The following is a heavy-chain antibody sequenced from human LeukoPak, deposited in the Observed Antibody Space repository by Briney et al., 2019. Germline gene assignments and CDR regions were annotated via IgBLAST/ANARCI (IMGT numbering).Heavy chain of an antibody. Sequence: SVKVSCKASGYTFTSYGISWVRQAPGQGLEWMGGIIPIFGTANYAQKFQGRVTITTDESTSTAYMELSSLRSEDTAVYYCARNLGRFWSGHYYYYMDVWGKGTTVTVSS. V-gene: IGHV1-69*05. CDR2: IIPIFGTA. CDR3: ARNLGRFWSGHYYYYMDV. J-gene: IGHJ6*03. CDR1: GYTFTSYG. D-gene: IGHD3-3*01.